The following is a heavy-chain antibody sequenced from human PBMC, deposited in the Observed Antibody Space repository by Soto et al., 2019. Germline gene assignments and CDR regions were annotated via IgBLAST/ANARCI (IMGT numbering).Heavy chain of an antibody. CDR2: ISASGGST. V-gene: IGHV3-23*01. CDR1: GFTFSSYA. D-gene: IGHD2-21*02. Sequence: EVQLLESGGGLIQPGGSLRLSCAASGFTFSSYAMSWVRQAPGKGLEWVSTISASGGSTYYADSVKGRFTISRDNSKNKLYLQMNSLRAEDTAVYYCPKGGTVVTPDFDYWGQGTLVTVSS. J-gene: IGHJ4*02. CDR3: PKGGTVVTPDFDY.